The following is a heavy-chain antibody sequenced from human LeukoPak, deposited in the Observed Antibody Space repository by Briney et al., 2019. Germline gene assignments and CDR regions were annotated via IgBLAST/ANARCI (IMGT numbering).Heavy chain of an antibody. CDR2: FDPEDGET. J-gene: IGHJ6*02. CDR3: ATLYSNYFYYYGMDV. D-gene: IGHD4-11*01. V-gene: IGHV1-24*01. CDR1: GYTLTELS. Sequence: GASVKVSCKVSGYTLTELSMHWVRQAPGKGLEWMGGFDPEDGETIYAQKFQGRVTMTEGTSTDTAYMELSSLRSEDTAVYYCATLYSNYFYYYGMDVWGQGTTVTVSS.